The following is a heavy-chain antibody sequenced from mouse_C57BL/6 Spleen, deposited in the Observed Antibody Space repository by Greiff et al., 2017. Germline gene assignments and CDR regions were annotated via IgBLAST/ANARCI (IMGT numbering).Heavy chain of an antibody. Sequence: QVQLQQSGAELVRPGASVKLSCKASGYTFTDYYINWVKQRPGQGLEWIARIYPGSGNTYYNEKFKGKATLTAEKSSSTAYMQLSSLTSEDSAVYFCARSWRDYGYFDVWGTGTTVTVSS. CDR1: GYTFTDYY. V-gene: IGHV1-76*01. CDR3: ARSWRDYGYFDV. J-gene: IGHJ1*03. CDR2: IYPGSGNT.